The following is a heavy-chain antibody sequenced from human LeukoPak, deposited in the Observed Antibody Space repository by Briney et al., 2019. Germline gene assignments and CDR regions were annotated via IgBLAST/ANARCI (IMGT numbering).Heavy chain of an antibody. J-gene: IGHJ4*02. V-gene: IGHV1-3*01. Sequence: ASVTVSCKASGYSFTSYAMHWVRQAPGQRLEWMGWINAGNGNTKYSQKFQGRVTITRDTSASTAYMELSSLRSEDTAVYYCARRLPYSSGWYFDYWGQGTLVTVSS. CDR1: GYSFTSYA. D-gene: IGHD6-19*01. CDR3: ARRLPYSSGWYFDY. CDR2: INAGNGNT.